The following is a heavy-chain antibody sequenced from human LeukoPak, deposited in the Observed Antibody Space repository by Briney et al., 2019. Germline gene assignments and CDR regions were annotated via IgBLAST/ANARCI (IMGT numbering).Heavy chain of an antibody. CDR2: IGSSDSTT. Sequence: QTGGSLRLSCVGSGFTFSSYEMNWVRQAPGKGLEWLSYIGSSDSTTHYADSVKGRFTISRDNAKNSLYLQMNSLRAEDTAVYYCARRAGESSGWAHFDYWGPGTLVTVSS. V-gene: IGHV3-48*03. CDR3: ARRAGESSGWAHFDY. D-gene: IGHD6-19*01. CDR1: GFTFSSYE. J-gene: IGHJ4*02.